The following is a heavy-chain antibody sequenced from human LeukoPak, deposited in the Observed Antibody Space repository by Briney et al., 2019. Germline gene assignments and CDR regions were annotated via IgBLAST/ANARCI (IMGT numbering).Heavy chain of an antibody. Sequence: GGSLRLSCAASGFTFSSYAMSWVRQAPGKGLEWVSAISGRGASTYYADSVRGRFTISRDNSKDTLYLQMNSLRAEDTAVYFCARGGLSIMGYWGQGTLVTVSS. D-gene: IGHD2/OR15-2a*01. CDR1: GFTFSSYA. J-gene: IGHJ4*02. CDR3: ARGGLSIMGY. V-gene: IGHV3-23*01. CDR2: ISGRGAST.